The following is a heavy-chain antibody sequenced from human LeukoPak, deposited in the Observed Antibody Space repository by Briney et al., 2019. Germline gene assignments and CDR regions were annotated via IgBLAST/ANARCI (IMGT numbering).Heavy chain of an antibody. J-gene: IGHJ4*02. Sequence: PGGSLRLSCAASGFTFSSYEMNWVRQAPGKGLEWVSYISSSGSTIYYAELVKGRFTISRDNAKNSLYLQMSSLRAEDTAVYYCARVHSSSFDYWGQGTLVTVSS. CDR2: ISSSGSTI. CDR1: GFTFSSYE. V-gene: IGHV3-48*03. CDR3: ARVHSSSFDY. D-gene: IGHD6-13*01.